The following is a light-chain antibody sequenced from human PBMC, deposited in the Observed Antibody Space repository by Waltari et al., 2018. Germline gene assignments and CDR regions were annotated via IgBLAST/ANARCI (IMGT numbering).Light chain of an antibody. V-gene: IGLV3-1*01. J-gene: IGLJ3*02. CDR1: KLGDQY. Sequence: SYELTQPPSVSVSPGQTASITCSGDKLGDQYACWYQQKPGQSPVLVIYQDSKRPSGIPERFSGSNSGNTATLTISGTQAMDEADYYCQAWDSSWVFGGGTKLTVL. CDR2: QDS. CDR3: QAWDSSWV.